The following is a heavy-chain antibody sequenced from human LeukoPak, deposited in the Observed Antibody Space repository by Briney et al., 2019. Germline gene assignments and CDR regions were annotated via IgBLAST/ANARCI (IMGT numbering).Heavy chain of an antibody. CDR3: SRQRNGGSGWYSLSFDY. CDR1: GGSISSSSYY. D-gene: IGHD6-19*01. Sequence: SETLSLTCTVSGGSISSSSYYWGWIRQPPGKGLEWIGSIYYSGSTHYNPPLKSRVTISVDTSKNQFSLKLSSMTAADTAIYYCSRQRNGGSGWYSLSFDYWGQGTLVTVSS. V-gene: IGHV4-39*01. J-gene: IGHJ4*02. CDR2: IYYSGST.